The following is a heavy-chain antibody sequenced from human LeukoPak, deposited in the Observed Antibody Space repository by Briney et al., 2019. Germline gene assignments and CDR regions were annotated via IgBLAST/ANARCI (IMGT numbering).Heavy chain of an antibody. V-gene: IGHV4-59*01. D-gene: IGHD6-13*01. Sequence: KPSETLSLTCTVSGGSISSYYWSWIRQPPGKGLEWIGYIYYSGSTNYNPSLKSRVTIPVDTSKNQFSLKLSSVTAADTAVYYCARDQYSSSWYWFDPWGQGTLVTVSS. CDR3: ARDQYSSSWYWFDP. CDR2: IYYSGST. CDR1: GGSISSYY. J-gene: IGHJ5*02.